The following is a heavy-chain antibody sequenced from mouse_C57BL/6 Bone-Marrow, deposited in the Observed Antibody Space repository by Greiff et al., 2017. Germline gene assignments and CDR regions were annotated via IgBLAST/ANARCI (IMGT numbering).Heavy chain of an antibody. D-gene: IGHD1-1*01. CDR1: GYTFTSYW. CDR3: AHYGSSYVGFAY. Sequence: VQLQQPGAELVKPGASVKLSCKASGYTFTSYWMHWVKQRPGQGLEWIGMIHPNSGSTNYNEKFKSKATLTVDKSSSTAYMQLSSLTSEDSAVYYCAHYGSSYVGFAYWGQGTLVTVSA. V-gene: IGHV1-64*01. J-gene: IGHJ3*01. CDR2: IHPNSGST.